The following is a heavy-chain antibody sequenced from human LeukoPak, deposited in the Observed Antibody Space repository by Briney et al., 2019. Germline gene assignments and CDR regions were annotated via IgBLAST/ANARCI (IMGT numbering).Heavy chain of an antibody. CDR3: ARTERMVRGVITLDY. V-gene: IGHV3-11*01. Sequence: GGSLILSCAASGFTFSDYYMSWIRQAPGKGLEWVSYISSSGSSIYYADSVKGRFTISRDNAKNSLYLQMNSLRAEDTAVYYCARTERMVRGVITLDYWGQGTLVTVSS. CDR1: GFTFSDYY. J-gene: IGHJ4*02. CDR2: ISSSGSSI. D-gene: IGHD3-10*01.